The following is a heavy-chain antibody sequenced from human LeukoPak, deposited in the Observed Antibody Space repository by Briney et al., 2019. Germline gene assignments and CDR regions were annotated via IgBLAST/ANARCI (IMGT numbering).Heavy chain of an antibody. CDR3: ARLDYSWGCFDY. J-gene: IGHJ4*02. CDR2: IYPGDSDT. D-gene: IGHD4-11*01. V-gene: IGHV5-51*01. Sequence: GESLKISCKGSGYNFTRYWIGWVRQMPGKGLEWMGIIYPGDSDTRYSPSFQGRVTISADKSISTAYLQRSSLKASDTAMYYCARLDYSWGCFDYWGQGTLVTVSS. CDR1: GYNFTRYW.